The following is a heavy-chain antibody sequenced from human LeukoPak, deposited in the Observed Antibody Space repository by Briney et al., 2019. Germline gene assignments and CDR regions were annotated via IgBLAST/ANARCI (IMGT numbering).Heavy chain of an antibody. J-gene: IGHJ6*02. CDR2: ISGSGGNT. V-gene: IGHV3-23*01. CDR3: AKVRTYFYHGLDV. CDR1: GFSFSTYG. Sequence: GGSLRLSCGASGFSFSTYGMSWVRQAPGKGLEWVSGISGSGGNTHYADSVKGRFTISRDNSKNTLFLQVNSLRAEDTAVYYCAKVRTYFYHGLDVWGQGTTVTVSS. D-gene: IGHD1-14*01.